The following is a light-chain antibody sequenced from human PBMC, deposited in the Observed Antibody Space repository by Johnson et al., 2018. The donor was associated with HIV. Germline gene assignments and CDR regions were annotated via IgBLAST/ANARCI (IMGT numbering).Light chain of an antibody. Sequence: QSVLTQPPSVSAAPGQKVTISCSGSSSNIGNNYVSWYQQLPGTAPKLLIYDNNKRPSGIPDRFSGSKSGTSATLGITGLQTGDEDDYYCGTWDSSLTTSYCFGTGTKVTVL. CDR3: GTWDSSLTTSYC. J-gene: IGLJ1*01. CDR1: SSNIGNNY. V-gene: IGLV1-51*01. CDR2: DNN.